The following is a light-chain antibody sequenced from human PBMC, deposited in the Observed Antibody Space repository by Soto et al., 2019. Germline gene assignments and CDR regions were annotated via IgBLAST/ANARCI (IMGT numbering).Light chain of an antibody. CDR2: ETN. CDR1: GSDIGNNY. Sequence: QSVLTQPPSVSSAPGQKVTISCSGSGSDIGNNYVSWYQLLPGTAPRLLIYETNKRPSGIPDRFSGSKSGTSATLGITGLQTGDEAEYYCGTWDNSLSADVFGTGTKLTV. J-gene: IGLJ1*01. V-gene: IGLV1-51*02. CDR3: GTWDNSLSADV.